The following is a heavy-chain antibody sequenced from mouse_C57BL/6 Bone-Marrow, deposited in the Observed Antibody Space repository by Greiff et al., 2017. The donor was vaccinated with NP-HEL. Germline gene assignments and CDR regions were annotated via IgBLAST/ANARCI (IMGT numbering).Heavy chain of an antibody. V-gene: IGHV7-3*01. Sequence: EVMLVESGGGLVQPGGSLSLSCAASGFTFTDYYMSWVRQPPGKALEWLGFIRNKANGYTAEYSASVKGRFTISRDNSQSILYLQMNALRAEDSATYYCARYMGYFDVWGTGTTVTVSS. CDR1: GFTFTDYY. CDR3: ARYMGYFDV. CDR2: IRNKANGYTA. J-gene: IGHJ1*03.